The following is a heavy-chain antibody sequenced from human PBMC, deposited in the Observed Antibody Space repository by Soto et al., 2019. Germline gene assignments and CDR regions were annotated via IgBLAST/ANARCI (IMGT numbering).Heavy chain of an antibody. CDR2: ISSSSSYI. CDR1: GFTFSSYS. Sequence: GGSLRLSCAVSGFTFSSYSMNWVRQAPGKGLEWVSSISSSSSYIYYADSVKGRFTISRDNAKNSLYLQMNSLRAEDTAVYYCASGWSLGDYIWGFQHWGQGTLVTVSS. D-gene: IGHD3-16*01. V-gene: IGHV3-21*01. CDR3: ASGWSLGDYIWGFQH. J-gene: IGHJ1*01.